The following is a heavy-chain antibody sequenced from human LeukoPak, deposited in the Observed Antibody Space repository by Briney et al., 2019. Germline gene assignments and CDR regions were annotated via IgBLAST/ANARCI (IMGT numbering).Heavy chain of an antibody. D-gene: IGHD3-3*01. Sequence: GGSLRLSCAASGFTFSSYGMHWVRQAPGKGLEWVAFIRYDGSNKYYADSVKGRFTISRDNSKNTLYLQMNSLRAEDTAVYYCANAADDITIFGVVTPGGDYWGQGTLVTVSS. CDR3: ANAADDITIFGVVTPGGDY. J-gene: IGHJ4*02. CDR2: IRYDGSNK. CDR1: GFTFSSYG. V-gene: IGHV3-30*02.